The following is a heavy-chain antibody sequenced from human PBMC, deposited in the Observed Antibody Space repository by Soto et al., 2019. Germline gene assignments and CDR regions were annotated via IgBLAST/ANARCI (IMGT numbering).Heavy chain of an antibody. Sequence: GGSLRLSCAASGFTFDDYAMHWVRQAPGKGLEWVSLISGYGGSTYYADSVKGRFTISRDNSKNSLYLQMNSLRTEDTALYYCAKESYSSSWIDYWGQGTLVTVSS. V-gene: IGHV3-43*02. CDR1: GFTFDDYA. CDR2: ISGYGGST. J-gene: IGHJ4*02. D-gene: IGHD6-13*01. CDR3: AKESYSSSWIDY.